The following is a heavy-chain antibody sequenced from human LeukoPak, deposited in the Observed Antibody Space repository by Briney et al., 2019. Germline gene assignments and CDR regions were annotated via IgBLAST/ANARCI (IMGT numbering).Heavy chain of an antibody. CDR3: AKSIAARPAFDY. Sequence: GRSLRLSCAASGFTFSSYAMHWVRQAPGKGLEWVAVISYDGSNKYYADPVKGRFTISRDNSKNTLYLQMNSLRAEDTAVYYCAKSIAARPAFDYWGQGTLVTVSS. J-gene: IGHJ4*02. D-gene: IGHD6-6*01. CDR2: ISYDGSNK. CDR1: GFTFSSYA. V-gene: IGHV3-30*01.